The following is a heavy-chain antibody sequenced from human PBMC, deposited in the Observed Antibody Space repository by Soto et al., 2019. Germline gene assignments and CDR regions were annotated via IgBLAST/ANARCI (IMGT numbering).Heavy chain of an antibody. V-gene: IGHV3-74*01. J-gene: IGHJ6*02. CDR2: INGDGGTT. Sequence: PGGSLRLSCAASGFTFNSYWMHWVRQAPGKGLLWVSRINGDGGTTNYADSVKGRFTISRDNAMNTVYLQMNNLRVEDTAVYYCGRGIRNYYGVDVWGQGTTVTVSS. CDR1: GFTFNSYW. D-gene: IGHD2-15*01. CDR3: GRGIRNYYGVDV.